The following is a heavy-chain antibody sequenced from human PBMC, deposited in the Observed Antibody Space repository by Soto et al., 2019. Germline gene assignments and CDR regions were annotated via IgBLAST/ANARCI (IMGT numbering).Heavy chain of an antibody. D-gene: IGHD6-13*01. J-gene: IGHJ4*02. CDR1: GGSISSYY. V-gene: IGHV4-59*01. CDR2: IYYSGST. Sequence: SETLSLTCTVSGGSISSYYWSWIRQPPGKGLEWIGYIYYSGSTNYNPSLKSRVTISVDTSKNQFSLKLSSVTAADTAVYYCARDAYSSSWYDYWGQGTLVTVSS. CDR3: ARDAYSSSWYDY.